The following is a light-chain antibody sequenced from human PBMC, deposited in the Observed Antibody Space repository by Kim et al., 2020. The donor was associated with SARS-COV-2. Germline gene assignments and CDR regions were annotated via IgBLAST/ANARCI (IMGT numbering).Light chain of an antibody. J-gene: IGKJ2*01. CDR3: QQYDPSFPYT. V-gene: IGKV3-20*01. Sequence: EIVLTQSPGTLSLSPGERATLSCRTSETISSDYVAWYRHKPGQAPRLLISGASTRATGIPERFSGSGSGTDFTLTISRLEPEDFAVYYCQQYDPSFPYTFGQGTKLEIK. CDR1: ETISSDY. CDR2: GAS.